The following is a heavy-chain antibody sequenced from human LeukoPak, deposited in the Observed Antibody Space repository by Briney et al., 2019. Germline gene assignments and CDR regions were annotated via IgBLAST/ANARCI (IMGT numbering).Heavy chain of an antibody. CDR2: IRYDGSNK. J-gene: IGHJ4*02. V-gene: IGHV3-30*02. D-gene: IGHD4-23*01. CDR1: GFTFSSYG. CDR3: AKDISGGNSETYIDY. Sequence: PGGSLRLSCAASGFTFSSYGMHWVRQAPGKGLEWVAFIRYDGSNKYYADSVKGRFTISRDNSKNTLYLQMDSLRAEDTAVYYCAKDISGGNSETYIDYWGQGTLVAVSS.